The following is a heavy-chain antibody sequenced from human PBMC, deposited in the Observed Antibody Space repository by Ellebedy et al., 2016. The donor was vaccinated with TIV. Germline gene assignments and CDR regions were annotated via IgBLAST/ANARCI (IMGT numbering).Heavy chain of an antibody. CDR2: TSWNSGSI. V-gene: IGHV3-9*01. D-gene: IGHD3-22*01. CDR1: GFSFDDYA. Sequence: GGSLRLXXAASGFSFDDYAMHWVRQAPGKGLEWVSGTSWNSGSIGYADSVKGRFTISRDNAKNSLYLQMNSLRAEDTALYYCAKDRDDSSGYFSQFDYWGQGTLVTVSS. CDR3: AKDRDDSSGYFSQFDY. J-gene: IGHJ4*02.